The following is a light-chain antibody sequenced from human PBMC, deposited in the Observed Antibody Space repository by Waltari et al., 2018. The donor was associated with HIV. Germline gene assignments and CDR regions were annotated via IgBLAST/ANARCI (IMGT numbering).Light chain of an antibody. CDR1: QSLVYSNGYNY. CDR2: FGS. V-gene: IGKV2-28*01. J-gene: IGKJ2*01. CDR3: MQALQTPYT. Sequence: DIVMTQSPLSLSVTPGEPAFISCRSSQSLVYSNGYNYLDWYLQKPGQSPQILFYFGSYRASGIPDRFTGSGSGTDFTLKISRVEAEDVGVYYCMQALQTPYTFGQGTKLEIK.